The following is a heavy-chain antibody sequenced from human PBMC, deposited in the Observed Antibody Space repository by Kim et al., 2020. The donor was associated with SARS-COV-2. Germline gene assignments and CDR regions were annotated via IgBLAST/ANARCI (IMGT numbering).Heavy chain of an antibody. D-gene: IGHD3-10*01. V-gene: IGHV3-23*03. CDR2: IYSGGSST. Sequence: GGSLRLSCAASGFTFSSYAMSWVRQAPGKGLEWVSVIYSGGSSTYYADSVKGRFTISRDNSKNTLYLQMNSLRAEDTAVYYCAKHITMVREFDYWGQGTLVTVSS. CDR1: GFTFSSYA. CDR3: AKHITMVREFDY. J-gene: IGHJ4*02.